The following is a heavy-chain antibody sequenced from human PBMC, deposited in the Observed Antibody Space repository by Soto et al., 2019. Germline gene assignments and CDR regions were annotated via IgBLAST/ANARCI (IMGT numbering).Heavy chain of an antibody. CDR2: FDSEDGDT. CDR3: STFTGPYGMDV. CDR1: GYTLTELS. V-gene: IGHV1-24*01. J-gene: IGHJ6*02. Sequence: QAQLVQSGAEVKKPGASVKVSCKVSGYTLTELSIHWVRQAPGKGLEWMGGFDSEDGDTIYAQKFQGRVTLTEDTSTDTAYMALSSLKSEDTAVYYCSTFTGPYGMDVWGQGTTVTVSS.